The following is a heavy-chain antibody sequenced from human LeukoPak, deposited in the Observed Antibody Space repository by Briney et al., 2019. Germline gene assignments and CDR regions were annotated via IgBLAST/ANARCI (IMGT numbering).Heavy chain of an antibody. V-gene: IGHV3-21*01. CDR3: ARGIRAAYGTDY. CDR1: GFTFSSYS. Sequence: GGSLRLSCAASGFTFSSYSMNWVRQAPGKGLDWVSSISSSSSYIYYADSVKGRFTISRDNAKNSLYLQMNSLRAEDTAVYYCARGIRAAYGTDYRGQGTLVTVSS. D-gene: IGHD1-14*01. CDR2: ISSSSSYI. J-gene: IGHJ4*02.